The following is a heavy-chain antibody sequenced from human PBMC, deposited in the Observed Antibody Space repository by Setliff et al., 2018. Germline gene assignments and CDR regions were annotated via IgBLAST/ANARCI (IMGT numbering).Heavy chain of an antibody. CDR1: GYRFNTYG. J-gene: IGHJ1*01. D-gene: IGHD3-22*01. Sequence: GASVKVSCKASGYRFNTYGISWVRQAPGQGLEWMGWISPYNGDTRFAQSLQGRVTLTTDTSTNTAYMEMRTLRSDDTAVYYCVRGVTRDISGYYRDECFQHWGQGTPVTVSS. CDR3: VRGVTRDISGYYRDECFQH. V-gene: IGHV1-18*01. CDR2: ISPYNGDT.